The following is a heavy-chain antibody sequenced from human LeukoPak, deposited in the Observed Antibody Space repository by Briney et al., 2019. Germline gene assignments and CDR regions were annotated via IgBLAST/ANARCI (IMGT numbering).Heavy chain of an antibody. CDR3: AKDEGRYSYGIGFDY. D-gene: IGHD5-18*01. J-gene: IGHJ4*02. CDR2: IRYDGSNK. Sequence: GGSLRLSCAASGSTFSSYGMHWVRQAPGKGLEWVAFIRYDGSNKYYADSVKGRFTISRDNSKNTLYLQMNSLRAEDTAVYYCAKDEGRYSYGIGFDYWGQGTLVTVSS. CDR1: GSTFSSYG. V-gene: IGHV3-30*02.